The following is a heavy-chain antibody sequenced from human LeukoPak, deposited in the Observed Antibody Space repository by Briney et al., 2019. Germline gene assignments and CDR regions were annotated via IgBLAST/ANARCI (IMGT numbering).Heavy chain of an antibody. V-gene: IGHV3-23*01. J-gene: IGHJ4*02. D-gene: IGHD2-21*02. CDR2: LSGDGSDT. CDR3: TKGGHGDY. CDR1: GFPFSTFP. Sequence: GGSLRLSCQASGFPFSTFPMSWVRQAPGKGLEWVSTLSGDGSDTYYADSVKGRFTISRDTSKNTLFLQMNSLRADDTAIYYCTKGGHGDYWGQGTLVTVSS.